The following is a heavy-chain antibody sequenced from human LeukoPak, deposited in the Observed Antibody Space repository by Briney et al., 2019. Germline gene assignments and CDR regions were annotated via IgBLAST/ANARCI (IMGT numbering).Heavy chain of an antibody. J-gene: IGHJ5*02. V-gene: IGHV4-30-4*01. CDR3: ASRYCSGGSCYSGSWFDP. CDR2: IYYSGST. CDR1: GGSISSGDYY. Sequence: SQTLSLTCTVSGGSISSGDYYWSWIRQPPGKGLEWIGYIYYSGSTYYNPSLKSRVTISVDTSKNQFSLKLSSVTAADTAVYYCASRYCSGGSCYSGSWFDPWGQGTQVTVSS. D-gene: IGHD2-15*01.